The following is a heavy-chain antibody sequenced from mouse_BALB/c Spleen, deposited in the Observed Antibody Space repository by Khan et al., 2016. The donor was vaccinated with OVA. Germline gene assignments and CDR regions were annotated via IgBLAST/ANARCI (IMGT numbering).Heavy chain of an antibody. V-gene: IGHV14-3*02. D-gene: IGHD1-3*01. CDR1: GYNIKDIY. CDR2: TDPANGNT. Sequence: VQLQQPGAELVKPAASLKLSCTASGYNIKDIYIYWVKQRPEKGLERIRRTDPANGNTKYDPKFQGRATITADTSSNTAYLQLSSLTSEDTAVYYCRISTNNAWGQGTTLTVSA. CDR3: RISTNNA. J-gene: IGHJ2*01.